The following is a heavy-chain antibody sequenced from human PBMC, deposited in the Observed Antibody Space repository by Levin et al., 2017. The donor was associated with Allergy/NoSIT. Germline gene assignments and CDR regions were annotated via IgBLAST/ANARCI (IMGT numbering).Heavy chain of an antibody. Sequence: PGGSLRLSCAASGFIFSNYAMNWIRQAPGEGLEWVSYISSTGAIYYADSVRGRFTISRDDAKNSLFLQMNSLRDEDTAVYFCARDGDWAFDIWGQGTMVTVSS. V-gene: IGHV3-48*02. D-gene: IGHD3/OR15-3a*01. CDR2: ISSTGAI. J-gene: IGHJ3*02. CDR3: ARDGDWAFDI. CDR1: GFIFSNYA.